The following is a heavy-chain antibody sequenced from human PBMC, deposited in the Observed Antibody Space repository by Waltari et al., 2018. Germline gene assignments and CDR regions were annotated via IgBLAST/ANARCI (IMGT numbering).Heavy chain of an antibody. V-gene: IGHV4-30-2*01. CDR3: ARGEYDSSGYYLDY. D-gene: IGHD3-22*01. J-gene: IGHJ4*02. CDR2: IYHTGST. Sequence: QLQLQESASGLVKPSQTLTLRCAVSGGPITSGRYSWSWIRQPPGKGLEWIGYIYHTGSTYHNPSLKSRVTISVDRSENQFSLKLRSLTAADTAVYYCARGEYDSSGYYLDYWGQGTLVTVFS. CDR1: GGPITSGRYS.